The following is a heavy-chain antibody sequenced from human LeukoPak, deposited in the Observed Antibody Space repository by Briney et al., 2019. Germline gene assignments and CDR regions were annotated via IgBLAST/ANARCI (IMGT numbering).Heavy chain of an antibody. Sequence: ASETLSLTCNVSGGSISDNDYSWDWIRQPPGKGLEWMGSIHYSGTTYSNPSLKSRISISVDTSKSQFSLKLRSVTAADTAVYYCARRYYFVSGSYYPFDFWGQGTLVTVSS. J-gene: IGHJ4*02. V-gene: IGHV4-39*01. CDR1: GGSISDNDYS. CDR2: IHYSGTT. D-gene: IGHD3-10*01. CDR3: ARRYYFVSGSYYPFDF.